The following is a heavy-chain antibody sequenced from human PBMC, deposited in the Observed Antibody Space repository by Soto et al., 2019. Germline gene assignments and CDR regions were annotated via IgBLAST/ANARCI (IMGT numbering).Heavy chain of an antibody. D-gene: IGHD2-8*01. CDR1: GYTFTSYG. J-gene: IGHJ5*02. Sequence: ASVKVSCKASGYTFTSYGISWVRQAPGQGLEWMGWISAYNGNTNYAQKLQGRVTMTTDTFTSTAYMELRSLRSDDTAVYYCARDTPSGGYCTNGVCYTLRWFDPWGQGTLVTVSS. CDR3: ARDTPSGGYCTNGVCYTLRWFDP. V-gene: IGHV1-18*01. CDR2: ISAYNGNT.